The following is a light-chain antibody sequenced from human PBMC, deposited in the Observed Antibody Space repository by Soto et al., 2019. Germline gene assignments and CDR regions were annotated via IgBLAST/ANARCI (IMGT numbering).Light chain of an antibody. V-gene: IGLV2-8*01. CDR3: SSYAGSSNV. Sequence: QSALTQPPSASWSPGQSVAISCTGTSSDVGGYNYVSWYQQHPGKAPKLMIYEVNKRPSGVPDPFSGSKSGNTASLTVSGLQAEDEADYYCSSYAGSSNVFGTGTKVTVL. J-gene: IGLJ1*01. CDR2: EVN. CDR1: SSDVGGYNY.